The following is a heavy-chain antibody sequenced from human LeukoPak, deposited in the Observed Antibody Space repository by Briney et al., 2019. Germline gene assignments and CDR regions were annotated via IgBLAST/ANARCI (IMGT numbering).Heavy chain of an antibody. J-gene: IGHJ4*02. V-gene: IGHV3-74*01. CDR2: INSDGSST. CDR1: GFTFSSYW. Sequence: GGSLRLSCEASGFTFSSYWMHWVRQAPGKGLVWVSRINSDGSSTSYANSVKGRFTISRDNAKNTLYVQMHSLRAEDTAVYYCARGAGGATIDYWGQGTLVTVSS. D-gene: IGHD3-16*01. CDR3: ARGAGGATIDY.